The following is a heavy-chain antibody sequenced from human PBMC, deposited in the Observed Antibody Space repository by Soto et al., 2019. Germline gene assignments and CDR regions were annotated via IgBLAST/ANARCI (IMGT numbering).Heavy chain of an antibody. J-gene: IGHJ4*02. D-gene: IGHD2-15*01. CDR1: GGSISSSNW. CDR2: IYHSGST. V-gene: IGHV4-4*03. Sequence: PETLCLTCAVSGGSISSSNWWSWVRQPPGKGLEWIGEIYHSGSTNYNPSLKSRVTISVDKSKNQFSLKLSSVTAADTAVYYCASTPFSGGSMYYFHSRGQAPPVTV. CDR3: ASTPFSGGSMYYFHS.